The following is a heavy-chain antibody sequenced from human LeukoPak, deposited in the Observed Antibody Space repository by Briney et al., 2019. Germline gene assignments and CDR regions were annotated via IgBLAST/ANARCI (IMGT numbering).Heavy chain of an antibody. J-gene: IGHJ4*02. Sequence: ASVKVSCKASGYTFSDYYIHWVRQAPGQGLEWMGWIHTDTGGTNYGRQFQGRTTMTRETSISTAYMELSGLRSDDMAVYYCARGAPLNCDGYNCYLFYFDYWGQGSLVTVSS. D-gene: IGHD2-15*01. CDR2: IHTDTGGT. V-gene: IGHV1-2*02. CDR1: GYTFSDYY. CDR3: ARGAPLNCDGYNCYLFYFDY.